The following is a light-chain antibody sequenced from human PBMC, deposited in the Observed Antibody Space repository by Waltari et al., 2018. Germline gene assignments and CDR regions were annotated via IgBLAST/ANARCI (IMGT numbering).Light chain of an antibody. CDR2: DAS. J-gene: IGKJ2*01. Sequence: DIQMTQSPSSLSASTGYRFTLTCRGSKGITTNLNWYKKKQGKAPKRLIYDASSLESGVPSRCSGSGSGTDFTLTISSLQSEDFATYYCLQYNSNPYTFGQGTRVEIK. V-gene: IGKV1-17*01. CDR1: KGITTN. CDR3: LQYNSNPYT.